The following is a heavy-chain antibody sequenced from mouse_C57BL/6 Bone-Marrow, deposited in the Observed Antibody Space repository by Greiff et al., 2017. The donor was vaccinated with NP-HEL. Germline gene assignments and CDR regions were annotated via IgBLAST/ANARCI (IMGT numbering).Heavy chain of an antibody. D-gene: IGHD1-1*01. Sequence: QVQLQQSGVELARPGASVKLSCKASGYTFTSYGISWVKQRTGQGLEWIGEIYPRSGNTYYNEKFKGKATLTADKSSSTAYMELRSLTSEDSAVYFCARSHYYGSSYVAYWGQGTLVTVSA. CDR2: IYPRSGNT. J-gene: IGHJ3*01. CDR3: ARSHYYGSSYVAY. CDR1: GYTFTSYG. V-gene: IGHV1-81*01.